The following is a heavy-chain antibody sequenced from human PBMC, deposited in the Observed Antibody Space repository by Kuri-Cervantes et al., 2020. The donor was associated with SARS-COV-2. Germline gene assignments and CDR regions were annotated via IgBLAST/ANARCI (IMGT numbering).Heavy chain of an antibody. Sequence: SETLSLTCTVSGGSISSSSYYWGWIRQPPGKGLEWIGSIYYSGTTYYNPSLRSRFTISVDTSKNQFALRLSSVTAADTAVYYCASPRDWYYYGMDVWGQGTTVTVSS. CDR2: IYYSGTT. V-gene: IGHV4-39*01. D-gene: IGHD3/OR15-3a*01. CDR3: ASPRDWYYYGMDV. J-gene: IGHJ6*02. CDR1: GGSISSSSYY.